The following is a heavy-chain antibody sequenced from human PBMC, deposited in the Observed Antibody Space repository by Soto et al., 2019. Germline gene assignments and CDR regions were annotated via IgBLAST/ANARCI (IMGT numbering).Heavy chain of an antibody. J-gene: IGHJ4*02. V-gene: IGHV1-2*02. CDR1: GYTFTGYY. Sequence: SVKVSCKASGYTFTGYYMHWVRQAPGQGLEWMGWINPNSGGTNYAQKFQGRVTMTRDTSISTAYMELSRLRSDDTAVYYCAREGDYVWGSYRYYFDYWGQGTLVTVSS. CDR2: INPNSGGT. D-gene: IGHD3-16*02. CDR3: AREGDYVWGSYRYYFDY.